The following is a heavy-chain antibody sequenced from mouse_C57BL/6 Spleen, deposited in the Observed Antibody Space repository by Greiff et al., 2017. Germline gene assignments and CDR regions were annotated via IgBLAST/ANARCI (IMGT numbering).Heavy chain of an antibody. CDR1: GFNINDYY. CDR3: TTNGTTVVDYAVDY. D-gene: IGHD1-1*01. V-gene: IGHV14-1*01. CDR2: IDPEDGDT. J-gene: IGHJ4*01. Sequence: EVKLQESGAELVRPGASVKLSCTASGFNINDYYMHWVKQRPEQGLEWIGRIDPEDGDTEYAPKLPGKATMTADTSSNTAYLQLSSLTSEDTAVYYGTTNGTTVVDYAVDYWGQGTSVTGSS.